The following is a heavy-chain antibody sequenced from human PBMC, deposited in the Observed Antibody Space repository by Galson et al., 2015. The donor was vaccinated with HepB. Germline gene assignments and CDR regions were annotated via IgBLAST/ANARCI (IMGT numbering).Heavy chain of an antibody. J-gene: IGHJ4*02. V-gene: IGHV2-70*01. CDR2: IDWDDDK. CDR3: ARYYYDSSGYLDPVFDY. CDR1: GFSLSTSGMC. Sequence: PALVKPTQTLTLTCTFSGFSLSTSGMCVSWIRQPPGKALEWLALIDWDDDKYYSTSLKTRLTISKDTSKNQVVLTMTNMDPVDTATYYCARYYYDSSGYLDPVFDYWGQGTLVTVSS. D-gene: IGHD3-22*01.